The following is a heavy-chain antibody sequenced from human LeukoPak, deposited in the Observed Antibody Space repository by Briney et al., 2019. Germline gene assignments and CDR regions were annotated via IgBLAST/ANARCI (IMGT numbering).Heavy chain of an antibody. J-gene: IGHJ4*02. D-gene: IGHD6-13*01. CDR3: ARDGDIADAIYFDY. CDR1: TFAFSSYS. Sequence: GGTLRLSCAASTFAFSSYSMHWVRQAPGKGLKWVTVTSSRGTITYYADSVKGRVTISRDNSKNTLYLQMNSLRAEDTAVYYCARDGDIADAIYFDYWGQGTLVSVSS. CDR2: TSSRGTIT. V-gene: IGHV3-30*04.